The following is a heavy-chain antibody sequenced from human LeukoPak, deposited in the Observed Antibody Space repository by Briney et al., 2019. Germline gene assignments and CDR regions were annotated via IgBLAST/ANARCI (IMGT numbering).Heavy chain of an antibody. Sequence: GGSLRLSCAASGFTFTTYWMSWVRQPPGKGLEWVANIKQEGTEKYYVDSVKGRFTISRDNAKNSLYLQMNSLRAEDTAVYYCARGDYYDSSGFYHDAFDIWGQGTMVTVSS. D-gene: IGHD3-22*01. V-gene: IGHV3-7*01. CDR1: GFTFTTYW. CDR2: IKQEGTEK. J-gene: IGHJ3*02. CDR3: ARGDYYDSSGFYHDAFDI.